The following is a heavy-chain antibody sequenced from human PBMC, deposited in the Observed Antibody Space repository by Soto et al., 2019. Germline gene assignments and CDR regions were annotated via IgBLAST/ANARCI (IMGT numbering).Heavy chain of an antibody. J-gene: IGHJ6*02. V-gene: IGHV4-59*11. CDR3: ARGDYVLNYYYGLDV. CDR2: IYYSAST. D-gene: IGHD4-17*01. CDR1: DGYISSQS. Sequence: SLTCTVCDGYISSQSWSRIMKKTGKGLELIGYIYYSASTNHNPSLKSRVTISVDTSKNQFSLKLSSVTAADTAVYYCARGDYVLNYYYGLDVWGQGTTVTVSS.